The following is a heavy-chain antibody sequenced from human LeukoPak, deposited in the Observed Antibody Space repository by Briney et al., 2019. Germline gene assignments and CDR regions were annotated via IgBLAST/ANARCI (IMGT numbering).Heavy chain of an antibody. D-gene: IGHD2-2*01. J-gene: IGHJ4*02. Sequence: QTGGSLRLSCAASGFTVSSNHMSWVRQAPGKGLEWVSVIYSGGSTYYADSVKGRFTISRDNSKNTLYLQMNSLRAEDTAVYYCAREIRYCSSTSCYPYFDYWGQGTLVTVSS. V-gene: IGHV3-53*01. CDR1: GFTVSSNH. CDR2: IYSGGST. CDR3: AREIRYCSSTSCYPYFDY.